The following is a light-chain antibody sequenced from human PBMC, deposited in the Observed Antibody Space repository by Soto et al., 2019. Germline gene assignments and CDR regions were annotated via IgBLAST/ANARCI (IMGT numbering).Light chain of an antibody. J-gene: IGLJ1*01. CDR2: GDN. V-gene: IGLV1-40*01. CDR1: SSNIGANYD. Sequence: QLVLSQPPSVSGAPGQRITISCTGSSSNIGANYDVHWYRQVPGTAPKLLMSGDNNRPSGVADRFSGSKSGTSASLAITRLQAGEGADFYGQSYDSSLNRVFGTGTNLTVL. CDR3: QSYDSSLNRV.